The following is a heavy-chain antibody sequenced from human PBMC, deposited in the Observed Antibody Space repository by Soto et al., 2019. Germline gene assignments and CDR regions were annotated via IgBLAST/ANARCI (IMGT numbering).Heavy chain of an antibody. D-gene: IGHD2-2*01. CDR3: ARENATPYFDY. J-gene: IGHJ4*02. CDR2: IWYGGKKT. CDR1: GFSFNDFG. Sequence: PCGSLRLSCAASGFSFNDFGVHWVRQAPGKGLEWVAVIWYGGKKTNYVDSVKGRFIISRDISKNMVYLQMNSLRDEDTAVYYCARENATPYFDYWGQGTLVTVSS. V-gene: IGHV3-33*01.